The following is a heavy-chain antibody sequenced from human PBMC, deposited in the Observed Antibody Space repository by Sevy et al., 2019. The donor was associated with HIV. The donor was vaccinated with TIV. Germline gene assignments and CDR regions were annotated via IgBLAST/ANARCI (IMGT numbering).Heavy chain of an antibody. D-gene: IGHD6-13*01. J-gene: IGHJ4*02. CDR2: ISGSGGST. Sequence: GGSLRLSCAASGFTFSSYAMSWVRQAPGKGLEWVSAISGSGGSTYYADSVKGRFTISRDNSKNTLYLQMNSLRVEDTAVYYCAKALYSSSYVSGYWGQGTLVTVSS. V-gene: IGHV3-23*01. CDR1: GFTFSSYA. CDR3: AKALYSSSYVSGY.